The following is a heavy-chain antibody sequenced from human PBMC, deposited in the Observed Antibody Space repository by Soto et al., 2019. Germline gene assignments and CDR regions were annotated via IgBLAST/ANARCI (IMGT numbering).Heavy chain of an antibody. CDR3: ARGANGQQLSFSPGYNYGMVV. J-gene: IGHJ6*02. D-gene: IGHD6-13*01. CDR2: IWFDGSNK. CDR1: GFTFSNYG. V-gene: IGHV3-33*01. Sequence: QVQLVESGGGVVQPGRSLRLSCAASGFTFSNYGMHWVRQVPGKGLEWVAIIWFDGSNKYYGDSVKGRFTISRDNSKNLLNLQMNSVIFQETAVYYCARGANGQQLSFSPGYNYGMVVWGQGTAVTVSS.